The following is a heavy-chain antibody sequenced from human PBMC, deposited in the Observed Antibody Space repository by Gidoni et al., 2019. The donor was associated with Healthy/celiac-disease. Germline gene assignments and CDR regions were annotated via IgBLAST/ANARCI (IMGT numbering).Heavy chain of an antibody. CDR1: GFTVSSNY. V-gene: IGHV3-66*01. CDR2: IYSGVST. CDR3: ARDLVFGGSGSYSFDY. Sequence: EVQLVESGGGVVQPGGSLRLAGAASGFTVSSNYMSWVRQAPGKGLEWVSVIYSGVSTYYADSVKGRFTLSRDNSKNTLYLQMTSLRAEDTAVYYCARDLVFGGSGSYSFDYWGQGTLVTVSS. D-gene: IGHD3-10*01. J-gene: IGHJ4*02.